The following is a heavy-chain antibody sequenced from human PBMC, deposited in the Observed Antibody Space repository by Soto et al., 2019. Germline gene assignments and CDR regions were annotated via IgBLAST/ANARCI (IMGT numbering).Heavy chain of an antibody. J-gene: IGHJ4*02. Sequence: EVQLVESGGNLVQPGGSLRLSCAASGFIFGDYAMSWVRQAPGKGLEWLSLVRGSNDNTYYADSVRGRFTISRDNSRNTLYRQMNSLRGDDTAIDYCAKDGTHLDYWGQGTLVTVSS. D-gene: IGHD1-26*01. CDR3: AKDGTHLDY. CDR1: GFIFGDYA. V-gene: IGHV3-23*04. CDR2: VRGSNDNT.